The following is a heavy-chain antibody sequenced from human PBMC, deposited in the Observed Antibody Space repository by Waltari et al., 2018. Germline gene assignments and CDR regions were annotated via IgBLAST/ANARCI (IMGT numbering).Heavy chain of an antibody. Sequence: EVQLVESGGGLVKPGGSLRLSCAASGFTFRNAWMSLVRQAPGKGLEWVGRIKSKTDGGTTYYAAPVKGRFTISRDDSKNTLYLQMNSLKTEDTAVYYCTTDLVGATGPDYWGQGTLVTVSS. D-gene: IGHD1-26*01. CDR2: IKSKTDGGTT. V-gene: IGHV3-15*01. CDR3: TTDLVGATGPDY. J-gene: IGHJ4*02. CDR1: GFTFRNAW.